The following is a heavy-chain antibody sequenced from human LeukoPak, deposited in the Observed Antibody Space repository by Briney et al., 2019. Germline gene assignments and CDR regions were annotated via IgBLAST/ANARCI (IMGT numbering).Heavy chain of an antibody. CDR3: ARGDFWTGYGYFYGLGV. Sequence: PGGSLRLSCAASGFTFSSYWMHWVRQAPGKGLVWVSRINSDGSSTSYADSVKGRFTISRDNAKDSLYLQMNTMRVEDTGIYYCARGDFWTGYGYFYGLGVWGQGTAVTVSS. D-gene: IGHD3/OR15-3a*01. CDR1: GFTFSSYW. J-gene: IGHJ6*02. V-gene: IGHV3-74*01. CDR2: INSDGSST.